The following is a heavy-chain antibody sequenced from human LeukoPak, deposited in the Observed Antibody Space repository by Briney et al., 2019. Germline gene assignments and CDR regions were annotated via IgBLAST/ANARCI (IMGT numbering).Heavy chain of an antibody. Sequence: PGGSLRLSCAASGFTFSDYYMSWIRQAPGKGLEWVSYISSSGSTIYYADSVKGRFTISRDNAKNSLYLQMNSLRAEDTAVYYCARGPVRYFDWLSLDYWGQGTLVTVSS. D-gene: IGHD3-9*01. V-gene: IGHV3-11*01. CDR1: GFTFSDYY. J-gene: IGHJ4*02. CDR2: ISSSGSTI. CDR3: ARGPVRYFDWLSLDY.